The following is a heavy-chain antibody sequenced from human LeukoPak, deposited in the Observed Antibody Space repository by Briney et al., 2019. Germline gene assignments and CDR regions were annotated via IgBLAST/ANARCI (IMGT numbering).Heavy chain of an antibody. J-gene: IGHJ3*02. CDR3: ARAGSSWYQDAFDI. V-gene: IGHV4-34*01. CDR2: INHSGST. D-gene: IGHD6-13*01. CDR1: GGSFSGYY. Sequence: SETLSLTCAVYGGSFSGYYWSWIRQPPGKGLEWIGEINHSGSTNYNPSLKSRVTISVDTSKNQFSLKLSSVTAADTAVYYCARAGSSWYQDAFDIWGQGTMVTVSS.